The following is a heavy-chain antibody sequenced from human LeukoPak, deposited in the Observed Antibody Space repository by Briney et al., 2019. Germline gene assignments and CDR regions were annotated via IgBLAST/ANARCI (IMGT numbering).Heavy chain of an antibody. J-gene: IGHJ5*02. CDR1: GYTFTSCD. CDR3: VRDPSSSWYNNWFDP. D-gene: IGHD6-13*01. CDR2: MNPNSGNT. Sequence: ASVKVSCKASGYTFTSCDINWVRQATGQGLEWMGWMNPNSGNTGYAQKFQGRVTMTRNTSISTAYMELSSLRSEDTAVYYCVRDPSSSWYNNWFDPWGQGTLVTVSS. V-gene: IGHV1-8*01.